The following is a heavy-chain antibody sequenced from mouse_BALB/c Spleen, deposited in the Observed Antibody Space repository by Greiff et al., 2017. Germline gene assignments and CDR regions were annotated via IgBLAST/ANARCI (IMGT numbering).Heavy chain of an antibody. Sequence: VQLQQPGAELVRPGASVKLSCKASGYTFTSYWINWVKQRPGQGLEWIGNIYPSDSYTNYNQKFKDKATLTVDKSSSTAYMQLSSPTSEDSAVYYCTGGCDACFAYWGQGTMVTVSA. CDR1: GYTFTSYW. CDR3: TGGCDACFAY. V-gene: IGHV1-69*02. J-gene: IGHJ3*01. CDR2: IYPSDSYT.